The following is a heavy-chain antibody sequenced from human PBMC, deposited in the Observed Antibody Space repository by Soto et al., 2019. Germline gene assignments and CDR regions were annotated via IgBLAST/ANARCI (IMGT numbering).Heavy chain of an antibody. J-gene: IGHJ4*02. V-gene: IGHV4-34*01. CDR2: VTNSGST. CDR1: GGSFNGYY. CDR3: ANQRPTVTTIDY. Sequence: QVQLRQWGAGLVKPSETLSLTCAVYGGSFNGYYWNWIRQPPGKGLEWIGEVTNSGSTNSNQSLKSRVSISVDTSKNQFSLRLSSVTAADTAVYYCANQRPTVTTIDYWGQGTLVTVSS. D-gene: IGHD4-17*01.